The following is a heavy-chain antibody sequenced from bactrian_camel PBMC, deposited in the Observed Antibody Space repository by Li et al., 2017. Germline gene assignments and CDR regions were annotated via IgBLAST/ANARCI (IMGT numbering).Heavy chain of an antibody. J-gene: IGHJ4*01. CDR2: IDYDGTI. D-gene: IGHD2*01. CDR3: AADSRPRFRCVYEPRIGEDYSY. Sequence: HVQLVESGGGSVQAGGSLALSCVASGRPFGRGCMGWFRQADGKKREGVAAIDYDGTIAYADSVKGRFTVSQDKSKTILFLQMNNLRPEDTAKYYCAADSRPRFRCVYEPRIGEDYSYWGQGTQVTVS. CDR1: GRPFGRGC. V-gene: IGHV3S55*01.